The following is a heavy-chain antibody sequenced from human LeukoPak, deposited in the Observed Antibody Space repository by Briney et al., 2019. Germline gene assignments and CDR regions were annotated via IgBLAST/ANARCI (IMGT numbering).Heavy chain of an antibody. CDR1: GGSISSYY. V-gene: IGHV4-59*08. Sequence: PETLSLTCTVSGGSISSYYWSWIRPPPGKGLEWIGYIYYSGSTNYNSSLKSRGTISVGTSKNQFSLKLSSVTAADTAVYYCSRNQPDHYDSSGRGFDYWGQGTLVTVSS. D-gene: IGHD3-22*01. CDR2: IYYSGST. J-gene: IGHJ4*02. CDR3: SRNQPDHYDSSGRGFDY.